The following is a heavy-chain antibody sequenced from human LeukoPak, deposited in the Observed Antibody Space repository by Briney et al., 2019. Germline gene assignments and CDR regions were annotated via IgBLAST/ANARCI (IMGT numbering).Heavy chain of an antibody. D-gene: IGHD2-2*01. CDR1: GFTFSSYA. V-gene: IGHV4-34*01. Sequence: GSVRLSCAASGFTFSSYAMSWVRQAAGKGLEWIGEINHSGSTNYNPSLKSRVTISVDTSKNQFSLKLSSVTAADTAVYYCARIPRLGYCSSTSCYLLHFDYWGQGTLVTVSS. J-gene: IGHJ4*02. CDR2: INHSGST. CDR3: ARIPRLGYCSSTSCYLLHFDY.